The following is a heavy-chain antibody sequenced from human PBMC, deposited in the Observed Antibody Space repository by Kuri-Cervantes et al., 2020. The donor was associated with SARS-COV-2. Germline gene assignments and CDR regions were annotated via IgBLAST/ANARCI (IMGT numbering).Heavy chain of an antibody. CDR3: ARGQGVAVPVALLVFLGYYMDV. V-gene: IGHV4-34*01. Sequence: SETLSLTCAVYGGSFSGYYWSWIRQPPGKGLEWIGEINHSGSTNYNPSLESRVTISVDTSKNQFSLKLSSVTAADTAVYLCARGQGVAVPVALLVFLGYYMDVWGKGTTVTVSS. D-gene: IGHD2-2*01. CDR2: INHSGST. J-gene: IGHJ6*03. CDR1: GGSFSGYY.